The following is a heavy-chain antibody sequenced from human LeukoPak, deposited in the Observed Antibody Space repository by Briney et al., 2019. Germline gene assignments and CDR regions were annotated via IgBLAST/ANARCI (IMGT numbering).Heavy chain of an antibody. Sequence: ASVKVSCKASGYTFIGYYMHWVRQAPGQGLEWMGWINPNSGGTNYAQKFQGRVTMTRDTSISTAYMELSRLRSDDTAVYYCARDNSVGDNAWWFDPWGQGTLVTASS. J-gene: IGHJ5*02. CDR2: INPNSGGT. V-gene: IGHV1-2*02. CDR3: ARDNSVGDNAWWFDP. CDR1: GYTFIGYY. D-gene: IGHD1-26*01.